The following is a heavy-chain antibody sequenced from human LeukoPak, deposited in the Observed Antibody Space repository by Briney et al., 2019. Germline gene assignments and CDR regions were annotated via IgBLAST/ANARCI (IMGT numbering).Heavy chain of an antibody. D-gene: IGHD3-10*01. Sequence: PSETLSLTCAASGGPFSGYFWSWIRQSSGKGLEWIGEIHNSGTTNYNPSLNSRVTISEDTSKNQFYLNLSSVTAADTAVYYCARRYYYNLGSFPFDFWGQGTLVTVPS. V-gene: IGHV4-34*01. CDR3: ARRYYYNLGSFPFDF. CDR2: IHNSGTT. J-gene: IGHJ4*02. CDR1: GGPFSGYF.